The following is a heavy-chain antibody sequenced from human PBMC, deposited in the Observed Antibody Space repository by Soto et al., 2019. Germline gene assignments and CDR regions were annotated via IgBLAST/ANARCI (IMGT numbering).Heavy chain of an antibody. CDR1: GFSFSSYA. CDR2: FSAGGRA. V-gene: IGHV3-23*01. Sequence: QLLESGGGLVQPVGSLRLSCEASGFSFSSYALSWVRQAPGKGMEWVSTFSAGGRAYYADSVKGRFTISKDTSNNKLRLQASSLRAEDTAVYYCAKESMPQHYVDTLFDYWGQGTRVTVSS. CDR3: AKESMPQHYVDTLFDY. J-gene: IGHJ4*02. D-gene: IGHD4-17*01.